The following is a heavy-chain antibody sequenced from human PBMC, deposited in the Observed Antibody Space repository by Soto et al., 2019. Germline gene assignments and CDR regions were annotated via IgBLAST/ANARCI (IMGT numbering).Heavy chain of an antibody. CDR2: IYPGDSDT. J-gene: IGHJ4*02. Sequence: GESLKISCKGFGYSFTSYWIDWVRQMPGKGLEWVGIIYPGDSDTRYSPSFQGQVTISADKSISTAYLQWSSLKASETAMYYCASHYYDNLTGYRQGYFSYWGQGTLVTVSS. CDR1: GYSFTSYW. CDR3: ASHYYDNLTGYRQGYFSY. V-gene: IGHV5-51*01. D-gene: IGHD3-9*01.